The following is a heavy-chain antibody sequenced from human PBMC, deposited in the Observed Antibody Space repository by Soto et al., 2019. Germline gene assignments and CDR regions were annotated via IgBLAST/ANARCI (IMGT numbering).Heavy chain of an antibody. CDR3: ARVHVMVVAGSTFDY. CDR1: AYSISSGSY. CDR2: IYHGGTT. Sequence: LSLTFTVSAYSISSGSYWAWIRQPPGKGPEWIASIYHGGTTFYNPSLKSRITISVDTSNNQFSLKLTSVTAADTAVYYCARVHVMVVAGSTFDYWGHGTLVTVSS. V-gene: IGHV4-38-2*02. J-gene: IGHJ4*01. D-gene: IGHD6-19*01.